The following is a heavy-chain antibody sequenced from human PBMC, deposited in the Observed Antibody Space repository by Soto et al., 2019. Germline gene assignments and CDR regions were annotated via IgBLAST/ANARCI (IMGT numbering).Heavy chain of an antibody. D-gene: IGHD3-10*01. V-gene: IGHV4-31*02. Sequence: SQTLSLTCTVSGGSISSGGYYWSWIPQHPGQGLVWSGYSYYSGSTYYNPSLKRRVTISGDTCKNQFSLKLSSVTAADTAVYYCARGYGSGSYCLDYWGQGTMVTVSS. CDR3: ARGYGSGSYCLDY. J-gene: IGHJ4*02. CDR2: SYYSGST. CDR1: GGSISSGGYY.